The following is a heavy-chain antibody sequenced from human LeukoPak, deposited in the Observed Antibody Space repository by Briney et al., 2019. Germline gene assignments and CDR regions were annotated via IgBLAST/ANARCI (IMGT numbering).Heavy chain of an antibody. J-gene: IGHJ4*02. CDR2: INTGNGNT. CDR1: GYTFTSNA. Sequence: GASVNVSCKASGYTFTSNAIHWVRQAPGQRLEWMGWINTGNGNTKYAQKFQGRVTITRDTSASTAYMELSSLRSEDTAVYYCVRGTRFDFDYWGQGTLVTVSS. CDR3: VRGTRFDFDY. V-gene: IGHV1-3*04.